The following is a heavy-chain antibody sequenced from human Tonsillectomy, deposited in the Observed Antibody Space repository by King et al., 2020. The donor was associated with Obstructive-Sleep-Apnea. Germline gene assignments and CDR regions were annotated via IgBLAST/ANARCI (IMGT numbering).Heavy chain of an antibody. CDR3: TTETGGGDLYYYYGLDV. CDR1: GFTFSGSA. J-gene: IGHJ6*02. Sequence: VQLVESGGGLVQPGGSLKLSCAASGFTFSGSAMHWVRQTSGKGLEWVGRIRSKANSYATAYGASVKGRFTISRDDSKNTAFLQMNSLKTEDTAVYFLTTETGGGDLYYYYGLDVWGQGTTVTVSS. D-gene: IGHD3-16*01. V-gene: IGHV3-73*01. CDR2: IRSKANSYAT.